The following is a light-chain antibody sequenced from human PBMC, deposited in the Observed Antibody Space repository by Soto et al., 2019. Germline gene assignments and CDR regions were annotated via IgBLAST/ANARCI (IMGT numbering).Light chain of an antibody. J-gene: IGKJ1*01. Sequence: EIVMTQSPATLSVSPGERPTLSCRASQTVSSSLAWYQQKPGQAPRLLIYDASTRATGIPDRFSGSGSGTDFTLTISRLEPEDFAVYYCQQYGSSPPTWTFGQGTKVDI. CDR1: QTVSSS. V-gene: IGKV3-20*01. CDR2: DAS. CDR3: QQYGSSPPTWT.